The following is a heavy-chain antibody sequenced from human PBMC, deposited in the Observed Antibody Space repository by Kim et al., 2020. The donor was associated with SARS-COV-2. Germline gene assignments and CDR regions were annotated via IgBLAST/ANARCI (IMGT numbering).Heavy chain of an antibody. Sequence: GGSLRLSCAASGFTFSSYSMNWVRQAPGKGLEWVSSISSSSSNIYYADSVKGRFTISRDNAKNSLYLQMNSLRAEDTAVYYCARDRGGLVARMLYDWGQGALVTVSS. CDR2: ISSSSSNI. CDR3: ARDRGGLVARMLYD. CDR1: GFTFSSYS. D-gene: IGHD5-12*01. J-gene: IGHJ4*02. V-gene: IGHV3-21*01.